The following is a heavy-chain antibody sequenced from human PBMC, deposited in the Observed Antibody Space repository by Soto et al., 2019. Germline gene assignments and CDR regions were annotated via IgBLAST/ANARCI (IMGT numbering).Heavy chain of an antibody. CDR2: INAGNDNT. J-gene: IGHJ6*01. Sequence: ASVKVSCKASGYTFISYAMHWVRQAPGQRLEWIGWINAGNDNTKYSQKFQGRVTITRDTSASTAYMELSSLRSEDTAVYYCARGQDSGYDYYYYYAMDVWGQGTTVTVSS. V-gene: IGHV1-3*01. CDR1: GYTFISYA. D-gene: IGHD5-12*01. CDR3: ARGQDSGYDYYYYYAMDV.